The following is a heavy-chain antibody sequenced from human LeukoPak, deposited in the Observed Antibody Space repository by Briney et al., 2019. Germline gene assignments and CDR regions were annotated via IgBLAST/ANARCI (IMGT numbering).Heavy chain of an antibody. CDR3: ARGPDILTAFSRGF. CDR2: ISNSGTYI. J-gene: IGHJ1*01. CDR1: GFTFSTYS. D-gene: IGHD3-9*01. V-gene: IGHV3-21*03. Sequence: GGSLRLSCAASGFTFSTYSMNWVRQATGKGLEWVSSISNSGTYIYYADSVKGRFTLSRDNAKNSLYLQLDSRGAEDTAVFYWARGPDILTAFSRGFGGQGTLVTVSS.